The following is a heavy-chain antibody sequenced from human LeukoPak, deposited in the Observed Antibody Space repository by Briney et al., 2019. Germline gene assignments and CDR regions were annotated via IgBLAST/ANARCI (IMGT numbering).Heavy chain of an antibody. CDR1: GGSMRSYY. D-gene: IGHD6-19*01. V-gene: IGHV4-4*07. CDR2: IYTSGST. J-gene: IGHJ4*02. Sequence: SETLSLTCTVSGGSMRSYYWSWIRQPAGKGREWIGRIYTSGSTNYNPSLKRRVTMSVDTSKNQFSLKRRSVTAADTPVYYCARILGYSSGWEGFFDYWGQGTLVTVSS. CDR3: ARILGYSSGWEGFFDY.